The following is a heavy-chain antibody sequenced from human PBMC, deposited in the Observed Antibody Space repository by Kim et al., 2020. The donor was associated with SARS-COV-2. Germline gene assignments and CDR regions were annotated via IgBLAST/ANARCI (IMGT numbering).Heavy chain of an antibody. CDR1: GYTFTSYG. CDR2: ISAYNGNT. J-gene: IGHJ6*02. D-gene: IGHD6-13*01. CDR3: ARDKQQLLHYGMDV. V-gene: IGHV1-18*04. Sequence: ASVKVSCKASGYTFTSYGISWVRQAPGQGLEWMGWISAYNGNTNYAQKLQGRVTMTTDTSTSTAYMELRSLRSDDTAVYYCARDKQQLLHYGMDVWGQGTTVTVSS.